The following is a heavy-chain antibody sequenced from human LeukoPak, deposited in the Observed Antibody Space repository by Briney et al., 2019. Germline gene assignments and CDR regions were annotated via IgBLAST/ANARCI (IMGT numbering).Heavy chain of an antibody. CDR1: GFTFSNNW. D-gene: IGHD6-19*01. Sequence: AGSLRLSCAASGFTFSNNWMAWVRQAPGQGLEWVANIKQDATVKNYVDSVKGRFTISRDNAKNALYLQMNSLIAEETAVYFCARDVSGLWYFDLWGRGTLVTVSS. CDR3: ARDVSGLWYFDL. J-gene: IGHJ2*01. V-gene: IGHV3-7*01. CDR2: IKQDATVK.